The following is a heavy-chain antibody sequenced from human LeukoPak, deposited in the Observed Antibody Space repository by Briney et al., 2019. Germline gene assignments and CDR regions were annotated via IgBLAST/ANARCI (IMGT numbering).Heavy chain of an antibody. J-gene: IGHJ5*02. V-gene: IGHV1-69*04. CDR1: GGTFSSYA. D-gene: IGHD4-17*01. Sequence: SVKVSCKASGGTFSSYAISWVRQAPGQGLEWMGRIIPIFGIANYAQKFQGRVTITADKSTSTAYMELSSLRSEDTAVYYCAREGLRSFKWFDPWGQGTLITVSS. CDR3: AREGLRSFKWFDP. CDR2: IIPIFGIA.